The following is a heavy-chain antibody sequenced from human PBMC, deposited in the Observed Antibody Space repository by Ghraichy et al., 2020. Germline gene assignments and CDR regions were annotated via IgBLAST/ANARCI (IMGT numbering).Heavy chain of an antibody. D-gene: IGHD2-8*01. CDR1: GGSISSYY. V-gene: IGHV4-59*08. Sequence: SETLSLTCTVSGGSISSYYWSWIRQPPGKGLEWIGYIYYSGSTNYNPSLKSRVTILVDTSKNQFSLKLSSVTAADTAVYYCARGYGDCTNGVCHDYYYYYYMDVWGKGTTVTVSS. J-gene: IGHJ6*03. CDR3: ARGYGDCTNGVCHDYYYYYYMDV. CDR2: IYYSGST.